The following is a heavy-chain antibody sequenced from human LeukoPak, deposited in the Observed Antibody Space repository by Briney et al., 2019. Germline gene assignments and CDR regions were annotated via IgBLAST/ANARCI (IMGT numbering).Heavy chain of an antibody. V-gene: IGHV3-23*01. CDR1: GFTFSSYA. Sequence: GGSLRLPCAGSGFTFSSYALSWVRQAPGKGLAWVSLITTSGGSTFYADSVKGRFAISRDNSKNTLYLQMNSLRDEDTAVYYCASYDSSGYYHYFDYWGQGTLVTVSS. CDR3: ASYDSSGYYHYFDY. CDR2: ITTSGGST. D-gene: IGHD3-22*01. J-gene: IGHJ4*02.